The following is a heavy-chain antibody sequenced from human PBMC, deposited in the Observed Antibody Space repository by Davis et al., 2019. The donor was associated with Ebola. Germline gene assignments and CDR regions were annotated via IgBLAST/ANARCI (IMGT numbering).Heavy chain of an antibody. CDR2: ISSSSSYI. CDR3: ARAGYFGVVIP. D-gene: IGHD3-3*01. V-gene: IGHV3-21*01. Sequence: GGSLRLSCAASGFTFSSYGMHWVRQAPGKGLEWVSSISSSSSYIYYADSVKGRFTISRDNAKNSLYLQMNSLRAEDTAVYYCARAGYFGVVIPWGQETLVTVSS. J-gene: IGHJ5*02. CDR1: GFTFSSYG.